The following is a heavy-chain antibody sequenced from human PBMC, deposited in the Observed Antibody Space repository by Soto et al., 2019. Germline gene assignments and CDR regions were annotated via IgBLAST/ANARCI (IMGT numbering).Heavy chain of an antibody. CDR1: GLTFSNSA. CDR2: IRTTGTST. D-gene: IGHD3-16*02. Sequence: EVQLLESGGGLVQPGGSLRLSCAASGLTFSNSAMSWVRQAPGKGLEWVSVIRTTGTSTYYADSVKGRFTVSRDNSYNTVFLQMNSLRPDDTAVYYCAKGGDVWGSYHAGFQQWGQGTLVIVSS. J-gene: IGHJ1*01. V-gene: IGHV3-23*01. CDR3: AKGGDVWGSYHAGFQQ.